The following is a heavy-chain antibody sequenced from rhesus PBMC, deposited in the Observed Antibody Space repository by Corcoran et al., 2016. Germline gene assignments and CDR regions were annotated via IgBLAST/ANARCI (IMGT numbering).Heavy chain of an antibody. V-gene: IGHV4-173*01. CDR1: GGSISGNY. Sequence: QVQLRESGPGLVKPSETLSLTCAVSGGSISGNYWSWIRQPPGQRLEWIGSVSDGGLIVYNPFLKIRVTSSTATSQNQFSLNLRSVTAAATAVYYCARGGPNSPDWGQGVLVTVSS. CDR3: ARGGPNSPD. D-gene: IGHD1-44*01. CDR2: VSDGGLI. J-gene: IGHJ4*01.